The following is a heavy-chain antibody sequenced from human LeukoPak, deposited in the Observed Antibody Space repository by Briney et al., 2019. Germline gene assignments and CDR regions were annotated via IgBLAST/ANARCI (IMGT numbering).Heavy chain of an antibody. CDR3: ARAPYCSGGSCYRIYYYYMDV. CDR2: IYTSGST. V-gene: IGHV4-61*02. CDR1: GGSISSGSYY. J-gene: IGHJ6*03. D-gene: IGHD2-15*01. Sequence: SQTLSLTCTVSGGSISSGSYYWSWIRQPAGKGLEWIGRIYTSGSTNYNPSLKSRVTISVDTSKNQFSLKLSSVTAADTAVYYCARAPYCSGGSCYRIYYYYMDVWGKGTTVTVSS.